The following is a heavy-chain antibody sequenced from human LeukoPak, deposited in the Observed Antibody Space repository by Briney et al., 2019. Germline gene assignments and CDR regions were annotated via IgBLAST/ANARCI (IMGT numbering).Heavy chain of an antibody. D-gene: IGHD3-22*01. CDR1: GFTFSDYY. CDR2: ISSSGSTI. CDR3: ARDESDYDSSGYLSY. Sequence: GGSLRLSCAASGFTFSDYYMSWIRQAPGKGLEWVSYISSSGSTIYYADSVKGRFTISRDSAKNSLYLQMNSLRAEDTAVYYCARDESDYDSSGYLSYWGQGTLVTVSS. V-gene: IGHV3-11*01. J-gene: IGHJ4*02.